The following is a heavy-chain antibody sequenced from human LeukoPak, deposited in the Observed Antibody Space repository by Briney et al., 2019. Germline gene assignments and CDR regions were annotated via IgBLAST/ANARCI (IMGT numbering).Heavy chain of an antibody. Sequence: GGSLRLSCAASGFTFRNYGMHWVRQAPGKGLEWVAVISIDGSEKYYADSVKGRFTISRDNSKNTLYLQMSSLRAEDTAVYYCASDRDSSTWSYYWGQGTLVTVSS. CDR3: ASDRDSSTWSYY. CDR1: GFTFRNYG. CDR2: ISIDGSEK. J-gene: IGHJ4*02. V-gene: IGHV3-30*03. D-gene: IGHD6-13*01.